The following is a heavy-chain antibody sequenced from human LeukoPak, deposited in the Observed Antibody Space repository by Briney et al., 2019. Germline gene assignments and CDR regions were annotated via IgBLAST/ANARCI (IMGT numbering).Heavy chain of an antibody. CDR3: ARKSSAVAGPFDY. CDR2: ISSTSSYI. J-gene: IGHJ4*02. CDR1: GFTLSNAW. V-gene: IGHV3-21*01. D-gene: IGHD6-19*01. Sequence: GGSLRLSCAASGFTLSNAWMNWVRQAPGKGLEWVSSISSTSSYIYYANSVKGRFTIPRDNAKNSLYLQMNSLRAEDTAVYYCARKSSAVAGPFDYWGQGTLVTVSS.